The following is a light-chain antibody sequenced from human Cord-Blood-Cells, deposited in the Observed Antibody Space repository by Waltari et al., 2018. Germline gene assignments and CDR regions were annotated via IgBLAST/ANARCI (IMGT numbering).Light chain of an antibody. CDR2: AAS. CDR1: QGISNY. J-gene: IGKJ2*01. V-gene: IGKV1-27*01. CDR3: QKYNSAPYT. Sequence: DIQMTQSPSSLSASVGDRVTITCRASQGISNYLAWYQQKPGKVPKLLIYAASTLQSGVPSRFSVSRSGTEFTLDSISIHPEDVATYYCQKYNSAPYTFGQGTKLEIK.